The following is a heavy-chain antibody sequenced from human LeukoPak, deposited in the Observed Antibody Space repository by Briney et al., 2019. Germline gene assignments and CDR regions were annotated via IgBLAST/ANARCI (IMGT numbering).Heavy chain of an antibody. J-gene: IGHJ4*02. Sequence: GGSLRLSCAASGFTFSSYAMHWVRQAPGKGLEYVSAISSNGGSTYYADSVKGRFTISRDNAKNSLYLQMNSLRDEDTAVYYCASSGSYRFDYWGQGTLVTVSS. V-gene: IGHV3-64*02. CDR1: GFTFSSYA. CDR2: ISSNGGST. D-gene: IGHD1-26*01. CDR3: ASSGSYRFDY.